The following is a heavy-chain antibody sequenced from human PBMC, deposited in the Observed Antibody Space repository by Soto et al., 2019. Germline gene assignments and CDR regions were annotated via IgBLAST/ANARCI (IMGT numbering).Heavy chain of an antibody. CDR3: ASSRKKVVVITSYYYYYGMDV. Sequence: SVKVSCKASGGTFSSYAISWVRQAPGQGLEWMGGIIPTFGTANYAQKFQGRVTITADESTSTAYMELSSLRSEDTAVYYCASSRKKVVVITSYYYYYGMDVWGQGTTVTVSS. CDR2: IIPTFGTA. D-gene: IGHD3-22*01. J-gene: IGHJ6*02. V-gene: IGHV1-69*13. CDR1: GGTFSSYA.